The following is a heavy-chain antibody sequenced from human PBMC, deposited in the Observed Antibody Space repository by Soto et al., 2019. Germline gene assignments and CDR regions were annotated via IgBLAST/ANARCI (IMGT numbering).Heavy chain of an antibody. CDR2: IDAGNGNT. D-gene: IGHD1-1*01. Sequence: QVQLVQSGAEEKKPGASVKDSCKASGYTFTSYAMHWVRQAPGQRLEWMGWIDAGNGNTKYSQKFQDRVTITRDTSASTAHMELSSMRSDDTAVYYWARGVGNTAPDYWGQGTLVTVSS. J-gene: IGHJ4*02. CDR1: GYTFTSYA. V-gene: IGHV1-3*05. CDR3: ARGVGNTAPDY.